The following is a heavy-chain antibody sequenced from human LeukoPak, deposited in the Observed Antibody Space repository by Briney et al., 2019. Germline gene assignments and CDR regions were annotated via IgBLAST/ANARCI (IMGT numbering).Heavy chain of an antibody. CDR2: IYYSGNT. CDR3: ARQTGSGLFILP. Sequence: PEKLSLTCTVSGGSISSSNSYWGWIRQPPGKGLEWIGSIYYSGNTYYNASLKSQVSISIDTSKNRFSLKLTSVTAADTAVYYCARQTGSGLFILPGGQGTLVTVSS. CDR1: GGSISSSNSY. J-gene: IGHJ4*02. V-gene: IGHV4-39*01. D-gene: IGHD3/OR15-3a*01.